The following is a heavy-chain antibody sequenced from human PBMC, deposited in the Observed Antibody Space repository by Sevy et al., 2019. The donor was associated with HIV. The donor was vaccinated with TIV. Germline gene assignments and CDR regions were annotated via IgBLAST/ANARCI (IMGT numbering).Heavy chain of an antibody. D-gene: IGHD3-3*01. J-gene: IGHJ5*02. Sequence: GESLKISCVASGFRFSAFGMAWVRQAAGEGLEWVSGINGGGGSTYYRNSVKGRLTVSRDNSKNTVYLQMNSLGADDTAVYYCAKAPYYDFWSHNYNNWFDPWGQGTLVTVSS. V-gene: IGHV3-23*01. CDR1: GFRFSAFG. CDR3: AKAPYYDFWSHNYNNWFDP. CDR2: INGGGGST.